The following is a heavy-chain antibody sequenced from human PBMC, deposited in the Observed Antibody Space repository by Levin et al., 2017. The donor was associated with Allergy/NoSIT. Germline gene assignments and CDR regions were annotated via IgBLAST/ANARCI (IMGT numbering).Heavy chain of an antibody. CDR2: INSDGSDR. V-gene: IGHV3-74*01. D-gene: IGHD1-26*01. CDR1: GFTFSSYW. Sequence: GGSLRLSCAASGFTFSSYWMHWVRQAPGKGLVWVSRINSDGSDRSYTDSVKGRFTISRDNAKNTLYMQMNSLRAEDTAVYYCARDPAEWELPQDFWGRGTLVTVSS. J-gene: IGHJ4*02. CDR3: ARDPAEWELPQDF.